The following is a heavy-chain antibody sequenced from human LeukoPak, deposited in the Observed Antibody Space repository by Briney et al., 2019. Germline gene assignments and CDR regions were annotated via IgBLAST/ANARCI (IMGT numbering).Heavy chain of an antibody. CDR2: ISSSSTT. Sequence: GGSLRLSCAASGFTFSSYSMNWVRQAPGKGLEWVSYISSSSTTYYADSVKGRFTISRDNAKNSLYLQMNSLRDEDTAVYYCATLGIQLWFYWGQGTLVTVSS. V-gene: IGHV3-48*02. CDR3: ATLGIQLWFY. J-gene: IGHJ4*02. D-gene: IGHD5-18*01. CDR1: GFTFSSYS.